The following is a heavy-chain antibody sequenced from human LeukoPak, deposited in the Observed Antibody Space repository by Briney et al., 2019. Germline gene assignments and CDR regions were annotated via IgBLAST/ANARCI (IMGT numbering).Heavy chain of an antibody. Sequence: GGSLRLSCAASGFTFSSYAMSWVRQPPGKGLEWVSAISGSGDNTYYADSVRGRFTISRDNSKNTLYLQMNSLRAEDTAVYYCAKEPRNPLGIADYWGQGILVTVSS. CDR1: GFTFSSYA. V-gene: IGHV3-23*01. D-gene: IGHD7-27*01. CDR3: AKEPRNPLGIADY. J-gene: IGHJ4*02. CDR2: ISGSGDNT.